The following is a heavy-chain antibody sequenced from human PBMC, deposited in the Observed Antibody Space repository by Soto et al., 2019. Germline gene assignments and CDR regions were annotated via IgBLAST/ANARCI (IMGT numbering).Heavy chain of an antibody. V-gene: IGHV3-66*01. CDR3: ALIRSGIKGFDH. CDR2: IYSGGRT. D-gene: IGHD3-10*01. Sequence: EVQLVESGGGLVQPGGSLRLSCAASGFTVSNNYMSWVRQAPGKGLEWVSVIYSGGRTYDADSVKGRFTISRDNSKNMLYLQMNSLRVEDTAVYYCALIRSGIKGFDHWGQGTLVTVSS. J-gene: IGHJ4*02. CDR1: GFTVSNNY.